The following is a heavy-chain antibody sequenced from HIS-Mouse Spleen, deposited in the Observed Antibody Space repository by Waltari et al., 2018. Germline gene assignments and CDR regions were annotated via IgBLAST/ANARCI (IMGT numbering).Heavy chain of an antibody. J-gene: IGHJ3*02. CDR1: GGSISSYY. CDR3: ARDFHDFWSGYYGGDKKHDAFDI. CDR2: IYTSGST. Sequence: QVQLQESGPGLVKPSETLSLTCTVSGGSISSYYSRWIRQPAGEGLELIGRIYTSGSTNYNPSLKSRVTMSVDTSKNQFSLKLSSVTAADTAVYYCARDFHDFWSGYYGGDKKHDAFDIWGQGTMVTVSS. V-gene: IGHV4-4*07. D-gene: IGHD3-3*01.